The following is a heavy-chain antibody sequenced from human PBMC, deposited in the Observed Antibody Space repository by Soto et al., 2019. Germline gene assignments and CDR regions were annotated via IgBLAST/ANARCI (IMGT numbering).Heavy chain of an antibody. J-gene: IGHJ2*01. V-gene: IGHV1-3*03. CDR2: INAGNGNT. Sequence: GASVKVSCKASGYTFTSYAMHWVRQAPGQRLEWMGWINAGNGNTKYSQEFQGRVTITRDTSASTAYMELNSLRAEDTAVYYCARGPYYYDSSGPWGYFDLWGRGTLVTVSS. CDR1: GYTFTSYA. D-gene: IGHD3-22*01. CDR3: ARGPYYYDSSGPWGYFDL.